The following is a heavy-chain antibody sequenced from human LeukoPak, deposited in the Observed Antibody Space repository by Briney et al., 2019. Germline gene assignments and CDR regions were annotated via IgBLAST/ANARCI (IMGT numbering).Heavy chain of an antibody. CDR2: IRSKAYGGTT. J-gene: IGHJ4*02. Sequence: PGGSLRLSCAASGFTFSSYAMSWFRQAPGKGLEWVGFIRSKAYGGTTEYAASVKGRFTISRDDSKSIAYLQMNSLKTEDTAVYYCTSSGSVQWFGELLWEFLPPHFDYWGQGTLVTVSS. D-gene: IGHD3-10*01. CDR1: GFTFSSYA. CDR3: TSSGSVQWFGELLWEFLPPHFDY. V-gene: IGHV3-49*03.